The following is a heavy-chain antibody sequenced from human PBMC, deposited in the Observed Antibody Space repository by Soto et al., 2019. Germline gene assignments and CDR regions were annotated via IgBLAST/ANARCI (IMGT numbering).Heavy chain of an antibody. J-gene: IGHJ6*02. CDR1: GFTFSSYG. CDR3: ARDSTGGAARPYYYYYYGMDV. V-gene: IGHV3-33*01. Sequence: GGSLRLSCAASGFTFSSYGMHWVRQAPGKGLEWVAVIWYDGSNKYYADSVKGRLTISRDNSKNTLYLQMNSLRAEDTAVYYCARDSTGGAARPYYYYYYGMDVWGQGTTVTVSS. CDR2: IWYDGSNK. D-gene: IGHD6-6*01.